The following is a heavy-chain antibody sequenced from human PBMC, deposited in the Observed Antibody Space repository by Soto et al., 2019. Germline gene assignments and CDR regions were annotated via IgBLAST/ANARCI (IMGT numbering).Heavy chain of an antibody. CDR2: ISYDGSNK. V-gene: IGHV3-30*18. Sequence: HPGGSLRLSCAASGFTFSSYGMHWVRQAPGKGLEWVAVISYDGSNKYYADSVKGRFTISRDNSKNTLYLQMNSLRAEDTAVYYCAKEELLRGTYYYDSSGYSSTHPDYWGQGTLVTVSS. CDR1: GFTFSSYG. J-gene: IGHJ4*02. D-gene: IGHD3-22*01. CDR3: AKEELLRGTYYYDSSGYSSTHPDY.